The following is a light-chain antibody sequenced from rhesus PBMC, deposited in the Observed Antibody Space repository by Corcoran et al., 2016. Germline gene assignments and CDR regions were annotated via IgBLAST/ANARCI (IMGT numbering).Light chain of an antibody. J-gene: IGKJ1*01. CDR1: QGISRY. CDR3: QQGNSNPWT. CDR2: YAN. Sequence: DIQMSQSPSSLSASVGDRVTITCRASQGISRYLHWYQQKPGKAPKLLIYYANSLASGVPSRFSGRGSGTDFTLTISSLQPEDFATYYCQQGNSNPWTFGQGTKVEIK. V-gene: IGKV1-32*02.